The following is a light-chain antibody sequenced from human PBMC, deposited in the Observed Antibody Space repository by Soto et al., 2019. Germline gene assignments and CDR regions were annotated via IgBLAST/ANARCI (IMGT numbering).Light chain of an antibody. J-gene: IGLJ3*02. Sequence: QSVLTEPRSVSWSPGQSVTISCTGTSSDVGGYNYVSWYQQHPGKAPKLIIYDVSKRPSGVPDRFSGSRSGNTASLTISGLQAEDEADYYCCSYAGSQTWVFGGGTQLTVL. V-gene: IGLV2-11*01. CDR2: DVS. CDR3: CSYAGSQTWV. CDR1: SSDVGGYNY.